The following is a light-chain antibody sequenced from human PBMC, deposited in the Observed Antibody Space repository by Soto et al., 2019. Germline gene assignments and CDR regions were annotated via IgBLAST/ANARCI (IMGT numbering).Light chain of an antibody. V-gene: IGLV4-69*01. Sequence: QSVLTQSPSASASLGASVKLTCTLSSGHSSYAIAWHQQQPEKGPRYLMKLNSDGSHSKGDGIPDRFSGSSSGAERYLTISSLQSEDEADYYCQTWGTGMVVLGGGTKVTVL. CDR3: QTWGTGMVV. CDR1: SGHSSYA. CDR2: LNSDGSH. J-gene: IGLJ2*01.